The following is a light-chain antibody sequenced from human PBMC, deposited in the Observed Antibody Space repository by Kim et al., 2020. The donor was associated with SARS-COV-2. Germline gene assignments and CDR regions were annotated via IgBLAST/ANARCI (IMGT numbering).Light chain of an antibody. CDR2: DAS. J-gene: IGKJ5*01. Sequence: SLSPGESATISCRASRSVSSYLAWYQQKPGQAPRLLIYDASNRATGIPARFSGSGSGTDFTLTISSLEPEDFAVYYCQQRSNWITFGQGTRLEIK. CDR3: QQRSNWIT. V-gene: IGKV3-11*01. CDR1: RSVSSY.